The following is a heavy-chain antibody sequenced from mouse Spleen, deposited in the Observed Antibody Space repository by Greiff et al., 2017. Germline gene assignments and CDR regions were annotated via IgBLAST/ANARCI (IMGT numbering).Heavy chain of an antibody. CDR1: GYSITSGYY. CDR3: ARESYYGSIDY. Sequence: EVKLMESGPGLVKPSQSLSLTCSVTGYSITSGYYWNWIRQFPGNKLEWMGYISYDGSNNYNPSLKNRISITRDTSKNQFFLKLNSVTTEDTATYYCARESYYGSIDYWGQGTTLTVSS. CDR2: ISYDGSN. D-gene: IGHD1-1*01. V-gene: IGHV3-6*02. J-gene: IGHJ2*01.